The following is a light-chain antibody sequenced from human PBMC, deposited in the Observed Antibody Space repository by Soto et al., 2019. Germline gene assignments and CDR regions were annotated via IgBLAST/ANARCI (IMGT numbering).Light chain of an antibody. V-gene: IGLV1-44*01. Sequence: QSVLTQPPSASGTPRQRVTISCSGSSSNIGSNTVNWYQQLPGTAPKLLIYSNNQRPSGVPDRFSGSKSGTSASLAISGLQSEDEADYYCAAWDDSLNEVFGTGTKVTVL. CDR2: SNN. CDR1: SSNIGSNT. CDR3: AAWDDSLNEV. J-gene: IGLJ1*01.